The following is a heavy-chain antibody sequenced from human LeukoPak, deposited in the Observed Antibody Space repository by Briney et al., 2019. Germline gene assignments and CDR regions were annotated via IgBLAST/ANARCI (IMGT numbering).Heavy chain of an antibody. CDR2: IIPIFGTA. J-gene: IGHJ4*02. D-gene: IGHD6-13*01. Sequence: SVKVSCKASGGTFSSYAISWVRQAPGQGLEWMGRIIPIFGTANYAEKFQGRVTITTDESTSTAYMELSSLRSEDTAVYYCARDGVGSSSWYYFDYWGQGTLVTVSS. CDR1: GGTFSSYA. V-gene: IGHV1-69*05. CDR3: ARDGVGSSSWYYFDY.